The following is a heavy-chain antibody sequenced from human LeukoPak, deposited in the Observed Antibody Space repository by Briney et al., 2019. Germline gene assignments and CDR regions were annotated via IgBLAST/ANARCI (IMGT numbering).Heavy chain of an antibody. D-gene: IGHD3-16*01. Sequence: SETLSLTCAVYGGSFSGYYWSWIRQPPGKGLEWIGYIYHSGSTYYNPSLKSRVTISVDRSKNQFSLKLSSVTAADTAVYYCARVGRLHASTELGAFDIWGQGTMVTVSS. CDR2: IYHSGST. V-gene: IGHV4-34*01. CDR3: ARVGRLHASTELGAFDI. CDR1: GGSFSGYY. J-gene: IGHJ3*02.